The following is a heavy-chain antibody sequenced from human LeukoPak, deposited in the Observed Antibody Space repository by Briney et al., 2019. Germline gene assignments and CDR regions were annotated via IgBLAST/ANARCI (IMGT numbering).Heavy chain of an antibody. D-gene: IGHD3-3*01. V-gene: IGHV3-30-3*01. CDR3: ARDALYYDFWSGYYLY. CDR2: ISYDGSNK. J-gene: IGHJ4*02. Sequence: QSGGSLRLSCAASGFTLSSYAMHWVRQAPGKGLEWVAVISYDGSNKYYADSVKGRFTISRDNSKNTLYLQMNSLRAEDTAVYYCARDALYYDFWSGYYLYWGQGTLVTVSS. CDR1: GFTLSSYA.